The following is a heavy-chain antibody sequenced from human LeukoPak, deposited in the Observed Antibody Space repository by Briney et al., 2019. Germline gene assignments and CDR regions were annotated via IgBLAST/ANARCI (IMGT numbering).Heavy chain of an antibody. CDR1: GGSITNYY. V-gene: IGHV4-59*01. CDR2: VSYSGRT. Sequence: SETLSLTCTVSGGSITNYYWNWIRRPPGKDLEWIGCVSYSGRTHYSSALKSRVTISVDTSKNQFSLNLRSVTAADTAVYYCARPGRQDAYNGHYWYFDLWGRGTLVTVSS. D-gene: IGHD5-24*01. CDR3: ARPGRQDAYNGHYWYFDL. J-gene: IGHJ2*01.